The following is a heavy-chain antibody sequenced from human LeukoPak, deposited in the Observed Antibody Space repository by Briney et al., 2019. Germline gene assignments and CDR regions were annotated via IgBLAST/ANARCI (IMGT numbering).Heavy chain of an antibody. J-gene: IGHJ6*03. Sequence: PSETLSLTCALSGYSISNGYYWVWIRQSAGKGLEWVGSLYHSDSAYYNTSLKSRVSMSVDASRNQFSLKLSFVTAADTAVYYCARQHDSYYYYYVDVWGSGTTVTVCS. CDR2: LYHSDSA. V-gene: IGHV4-38-2*01. CDR3: ARQHDSYYYYYVDV. CDR1: GYSISNGYY.